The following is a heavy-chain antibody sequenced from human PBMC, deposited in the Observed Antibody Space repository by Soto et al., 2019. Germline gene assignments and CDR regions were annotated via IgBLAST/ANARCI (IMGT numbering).Heavy chain of an antibody. CDR3: AHRRASWYSLGPHFDY. CDR1: GFSLSTSGVG. Sequence: QITLKESGPTLVKPTQTLTLTCTFSGFSLSTSGVGVGWIRQPPGKALEWLALIYWDDDKRYSPSLKSRLTITKDTSKNQVVLTMANMDPVDTATYYCAHRRASWYSLGPHFDYWGQGTLVTVSS. V-gene: IGHV2-5*02. D-gene: IGHD6-13*01. CDR2: IYWDDDK. J-gene: IGHJ4*02.